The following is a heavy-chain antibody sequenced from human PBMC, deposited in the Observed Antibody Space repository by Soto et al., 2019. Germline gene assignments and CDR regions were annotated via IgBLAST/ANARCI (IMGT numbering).Heavy chain of an antibody. CDR1: GYTFTSYG. D-gene: IGHD1-1*01. CDR3: ARGRYGDY. CDR2: ISAHNGNT. J-gene: IGHJ4*02. V-gene: IGHV1-18*01. Sequence: QVHLVQSGAEVKKPGASVKVSCKASGYTFTSYGITWVRQAPGQGLEWMGWISAHNGNTDYAQKLQGRVIVTRDTSTSTAYMEMMSLRSDDTAVYYCARGRYGDYWGQGALVTVSS.